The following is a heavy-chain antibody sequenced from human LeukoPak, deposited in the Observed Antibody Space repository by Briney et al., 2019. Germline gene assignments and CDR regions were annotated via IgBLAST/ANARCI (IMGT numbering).Heavy chain of an antibody. CDR2: IIPIFGTA. D-gene: IGHD3-16*01. V-gene: IGHV1-69*13. CDR3: ARGSGGAMPGGFDP. CDR1: GGTFSSYA. Sequence: GALVKVSCKASGGTFSSYAISWVRQAPGQGLEWMGGIIPIFGTANYAQKFQGRVTITADESTSTAYMELSSLRSEDTAVYYCARGSGGAMPGGFDPWGQGTLVTVSS. J-gene: IGHJ5*02.